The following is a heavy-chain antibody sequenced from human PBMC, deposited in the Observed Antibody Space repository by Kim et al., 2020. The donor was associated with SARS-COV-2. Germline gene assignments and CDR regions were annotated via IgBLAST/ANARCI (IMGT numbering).Heavy chain of an antibody. CDR3: ARDLFSGSPRTTYFDL. J-gene: IGHJ2*01. CDR1: GFTFSSYW. D-gene: IGHD1-26*01. Sequence: GGSLRLSCAASGFTFSSYWMSWVRQAPGKGLEWVANIKQDGSEKYYVDSVKGRFTISRDNAKNSLYLQMNSLRAEDTAVYYCARDLFSGSPRTTYFDLWGRGTLVTVSS. V-gene: IGHV3-7*01. CDR2: IKQDGSEK.